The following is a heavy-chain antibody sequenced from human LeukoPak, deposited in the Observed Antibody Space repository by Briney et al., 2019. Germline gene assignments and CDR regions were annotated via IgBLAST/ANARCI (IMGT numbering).Heavy chain of an antibody. Sequence: GGSLRLSCAASGFAFDEYAMHWVRQTPEKGLEWVAGINKDSNDIGYADSVKGRFTISRDNAKTSLYLQMNDLRPEDTALYYCAGRHSSGPRFNPWGQGTLVTVSS. D-gene: IGHD3-22*01. CDR1: GFAFDEYA. CDR2: INKDSNDI. CDR3: AGRHSSGPRFNP. V-gene: IGHV3-9*01. J-gene: IGHJ5*02.